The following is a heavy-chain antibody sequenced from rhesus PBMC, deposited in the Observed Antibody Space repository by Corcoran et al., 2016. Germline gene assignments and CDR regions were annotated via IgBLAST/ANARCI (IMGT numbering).Heavy chain of an antibody. Sequence: EVQLVQSGAEVKRPGESLKISCKTSGYSFTSYWISWVLQLPGKGLAWRGAIDSSDSDTRYNPYFQGQVTISADKSSSTAYLQWSRLKASDTATYYCAKSPIAAAGLNYWGQGVLVTVSS. CDR3: AKSPIAAAGLNY. D-gene: IGHD6S26*01. CDR2: IDSSDSDT. V-gene: IGHV5-20*01. CDR1: GYSFTSYW. J-gene: IGHJ4*01.